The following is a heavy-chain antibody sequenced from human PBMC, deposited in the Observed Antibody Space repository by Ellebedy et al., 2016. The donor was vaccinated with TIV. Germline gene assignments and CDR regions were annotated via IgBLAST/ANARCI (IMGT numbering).Heavy chain of an antibody. D-gene: IGHD4-11*01. CDR2: ISRSSTYI. CDR3: ARSTTSTGRVY. V-gene: IGHV3-21*01. CDR1: GFTFSNYS. J-gene: IGHJ4*02. Sequence: GESLKISCAASGFTFSNYSMNWVRQPPGKGLEWVSSISRSSTYIYYADSVKGRFTISRANAKNSLYLQMNSQRAEDTAVYYCARSTTSTGRVYWGQGTLVAVSS.